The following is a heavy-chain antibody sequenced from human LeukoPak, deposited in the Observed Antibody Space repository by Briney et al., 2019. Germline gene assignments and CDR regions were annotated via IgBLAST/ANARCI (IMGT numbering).Heavy chain of an antibody. V-gene: IGHV4-38-2*02. CDR1: GYSISNGYQ. J-gene: IGHJ5*02. Sequence: SETLSLTCAVSGYSISNGYQWAWIRQPPGKTLEWIGSTYHSGSAHYNPSLKSRVTISVDTSNNHFSLRLSSVTAADTAVYYCARDPRWLTPDCTSTSCYENYFDPWGQGTLATVSS. CDR2: TYHSGSA. D-gene: IGHD2-2*01. CDR3: ARDPRWLTPDCTSTSCYENYFDP.